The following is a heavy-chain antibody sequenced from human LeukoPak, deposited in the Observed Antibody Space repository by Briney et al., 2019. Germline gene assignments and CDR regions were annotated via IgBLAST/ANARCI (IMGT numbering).Heavy chain of an antibody. J-gene: IGHJ4*02. Sequence: PGGSLRLSCAAPGFTFSSYSMNWVRQAPGKGLEWISYITSSGNTIYYADSVKGRFTISRDNAKNSLYLQMNSLTDEDTAVYYCARDLAAAGNWGQGTLVTVSS. CDR1: GFTFSSYS. D-gene: IGHD6-13*01. CDR3: ARDLAAAGN. CDR2: ITSSGNTI. V-gene: IGHV3-48*02.